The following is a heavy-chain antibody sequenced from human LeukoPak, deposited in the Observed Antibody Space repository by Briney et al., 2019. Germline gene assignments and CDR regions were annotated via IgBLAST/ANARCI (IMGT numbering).Heavy chain of an antibody. V-gene: IGHV3-30-3*01. CDR1: GFTFSSYA. CDR3: ARDRLQLSFDY. D-gene: IGHD5-18*01. Sequence: PGGSLRLSCAASGFTFSSYAMHWVRQAPGKGLEWVAVISYDGSNKYYADSVKGRFTISRDNSKNTLYLQMNSLRAEDTAVYYCARDRLQLSFDYWGQGTLVTVSS. J-gene: IGHJ4*02. CDR2: ISYDGSNK.